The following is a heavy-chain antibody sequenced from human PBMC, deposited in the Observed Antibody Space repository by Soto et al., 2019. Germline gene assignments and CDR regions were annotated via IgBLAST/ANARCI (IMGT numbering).Heavy chain of an antibody. J-gene: IGHJ4*02. CDR2: IYYSGST. V-gene: IGHV4-39*01. CDR1: GGSISSSSDY. D-gene: IGHD1-26*01. CDR3: ARHPIVGTTLYFDY. Sequence: QLQLQESGPGLVKPSETLSLTCTVSGGSISSSSDYWGWIRQRPGKGLEWLAYIYYSGSTYYNPSLKSRITISMDTSKNQVSLRLTSVTAADTAVYYCARHPIVGTTLYFDYWGRGTLVTVSS.